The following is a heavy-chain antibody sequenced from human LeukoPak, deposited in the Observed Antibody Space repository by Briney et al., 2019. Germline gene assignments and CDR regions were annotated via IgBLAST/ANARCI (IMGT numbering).Heavy chain of an antibody. V-gene: IGHV3-30*04. CDR2: ISYDGSNK. CDR1: GFTFSSYA. CDR3: AREQLWFGFHDAFDI. D-gene: IGHD3-10*01. J-gene: IGHJ3*02. Sequence: GGSLRLSCAASGFTFSSYAMHWVRQAPGKGLEWVAVISYDGSNKYYADSVKGRFTISRDNSKNTLYLQMNSLRAEDTAVYYCAREQLWFGFHDAFDIWGQGTMVTASS.